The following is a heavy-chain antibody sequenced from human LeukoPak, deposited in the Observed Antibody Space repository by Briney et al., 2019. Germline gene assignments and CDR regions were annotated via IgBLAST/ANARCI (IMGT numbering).Heavy chain of an antibody. CDR3: ARGERRDGYNFDNWFDP. CDR1: GGTFSSYA. Sequence: SVKVSCTASGGTFSSYAISWVRQAPGQGLEWMGGIIPIFGTANYAQKFQGRVTITADESTSTAYMELSSLRSEDTAVYYCARGERRDGYNFDNWFDPWGQGTLVTVSS. CDR2: IIPIFGTA. J-gene: IGHJ5*02. D-gene: IGHD5-24*01. V-gene: IGHV1-69*13.